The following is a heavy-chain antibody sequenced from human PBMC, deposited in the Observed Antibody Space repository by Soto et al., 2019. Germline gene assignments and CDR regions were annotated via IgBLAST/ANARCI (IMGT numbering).Heavy chain of an antibody. CDR2: IIPNLGIA. CDR3: ARDYGDYVYFDF. D-gene: IGHD4-17*01. V-gene: IGHV1-69*08. Sequence: QVQLVQSGAEVKKPGSSVKVSCKASGGTFSSYTISWVRQAPGQGLEWMGRIIPNLGIANYLQKFQGRVSITADKSTSTAYMELSSLRSDDTALYYCARDYGDYVYFDFWCQGTLLTVSS. J-gene: IGHJ4*02. CDR1: GGTFSSYT.